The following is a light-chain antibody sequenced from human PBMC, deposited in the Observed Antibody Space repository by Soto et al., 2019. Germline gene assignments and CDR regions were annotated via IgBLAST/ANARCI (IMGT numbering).Light chain of an antibody. CDR2: GNS. V-gene: IGLV1-40*01. J-gene: IGLJ1*01. Sequence: QSVLTQTPSVSGAPGQRVTISCTGSSSNIGAGYDVHWYQQLPGTAPKLLIHGNSYRPSGVPDRFSGSKSGTSASLAISGLQAEDEADYFCQSYDSSLSGSRVFGTGTKVTVL. CDR3: QSYDSSLSGSRV. CDR1: SSNIGAGYD.